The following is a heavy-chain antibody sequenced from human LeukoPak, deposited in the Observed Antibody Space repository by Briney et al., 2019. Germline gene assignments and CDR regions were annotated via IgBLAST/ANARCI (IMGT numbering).Heavy chain of an antibody. CDR2: IYSSGST. CDR3: ARHGGTRITLIEVFYFDS. J-gene: IGHJ4*02. V-gene: IGHV4-59*01. D-gene: IGHD4-11*01. Sequence: SETLSLTCTVSGGSIRSYYWSWIRQPPGKGLEWIGYIYSSGSTNYNPSLKSRVTISVDTSKNQFSLKLTSVTAADTAVYYCARHGGTRITLIEVFYFDSWGQGTLVTVSS. CDR1: GGSIRSYY.